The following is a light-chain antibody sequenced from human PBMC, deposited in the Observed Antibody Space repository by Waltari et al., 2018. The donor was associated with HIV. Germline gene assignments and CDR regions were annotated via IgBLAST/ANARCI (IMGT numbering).Light chain of an antibody. CDR3: AAWDDGLNGL. CDR1: RSNIGSNP. V-gene: IGLV1-44*01. CDR2: SNN. Sequence: QSVLTQPPSASGTPGQRVTISCSGRRSNIGSNPVSWYQQLPGTAPKLLIYSNNQRPSRVPDRFSGSKSGTSASLAISGLQSEDEGAYYCAAWDDGLNGLFGGGTKLTV. J-gene: IGLJ2*01.